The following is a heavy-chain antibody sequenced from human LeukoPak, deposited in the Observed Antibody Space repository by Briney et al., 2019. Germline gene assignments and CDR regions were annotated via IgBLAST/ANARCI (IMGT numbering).Heavy chain of an antibody. Sequence: PSETLSLTCTVSGGSISSSSYYWGWIRQPPGKGLEWIGSIYYSGSTYYNPSLKSRVTISVDTSKNQFSLKLSSVTAADTAVYYCARASSGGGVGMGFDYWGQGTLVTVSS. V-gene: IGHV4-39*07. J-gene: IGHJ4*02. D-gene: IGHD6-19*01. CDR3: ARASSGGGVGMGFDY. CDR2: IYYSGST. CDR1: GGSISSSSYY.